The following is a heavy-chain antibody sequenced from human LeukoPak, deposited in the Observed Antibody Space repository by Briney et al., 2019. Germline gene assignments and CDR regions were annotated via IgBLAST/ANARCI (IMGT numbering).Heavy chain of an antibody. CDR3: AKGDEWELPYYFDY. CDR2: ISGSGGST. V-gene: IGHV3-23*01. CDR1: GFTFSSYA. J-gene: IGHJ4*02. Sequence: GGSLRLSCAASGFTFSSYAMSWVRQAPGKGLEWVSAISGSGGSTYYADSVKGRFTISRDNSKNTLYLQMNSLRAEDTAVCHCAKGDEWELPYYFDYWGQGTLVTVSS. D-gene: IGHD1-26*01.